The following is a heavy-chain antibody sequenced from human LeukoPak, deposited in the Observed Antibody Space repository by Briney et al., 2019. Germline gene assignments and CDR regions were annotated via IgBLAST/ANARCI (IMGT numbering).Heavy chain of an antibody. J-gene: IGHJ4*02. V-gene: IGHV4-34*01. Sequence: SETLSLTCAVYGGSFSGYYGSWISQPPGKGLEWIGEINHSGSTNYNPSLKSRVTISVDTSKNQFSLKLSSVTAADTAVYYCARGRPILWFGAGREYYFDYWGQGTLVTVSS. CDR2: INHSGST. D-gene: IGHD3-10*01. CDR1: GGSFSGYY. CDR3: ARGRPILWFGAGREYYFDY.